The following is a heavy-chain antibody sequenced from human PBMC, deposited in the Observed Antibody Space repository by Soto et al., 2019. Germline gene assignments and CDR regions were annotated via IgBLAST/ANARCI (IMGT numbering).Heavy chain of an antibody. J-gene: IGHJ5*02. V-gene: IGHV4-61*01. D-gene: IGHD3-22*01. CDR3: ARGREVVPSSGYYSGWLDP. CDR2: IYYSGST. Sequence: PSETLSLPCTVSGCSVSNRSYHWSWIRQPPGKGLEWIGYIYYSGSTNYNPSLKSRVTISVDTSKNQFSLKLSSVTAADTAVYYCARGREVVPSSGYYSGWLDPWGQGTLVTVSS. CDR1: GCSVSNRSYH.